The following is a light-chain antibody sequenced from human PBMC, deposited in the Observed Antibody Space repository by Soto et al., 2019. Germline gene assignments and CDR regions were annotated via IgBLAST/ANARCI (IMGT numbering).Light chain of an antibody. Sequence: QSVLTQSPSASASLGASVKLTCTLSSGHPNYAIAWHLQQPEKGPRYLMRVNTDGSHTKGDGIPDRFSGSSSGAERYLTISSLQSEDEADYYCQTWGTGILVFGGGTKLTVL. J-gene: IGLJ3*02. V-gene: IGLV4-69*01. CDR3: QTWGTGILV. CDR1: SGHPNYA. CDR2: VNTDGSH.